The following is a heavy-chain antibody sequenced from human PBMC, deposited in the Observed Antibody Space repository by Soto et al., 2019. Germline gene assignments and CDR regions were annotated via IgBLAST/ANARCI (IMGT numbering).Heavy chain of an antibody. J-gene: IGHJ4*02. D-gene: IGHD2-2*01. CDR1: GVTFASYA. CDR2: IDASGSRT. V-gene: IGHV3-23*01. CDR3: AKDLYFSVLSAAPACLDF. Sequence: PGGSLRLSCAASGVTFASYAMAWVRQAPGKGVEWVSGIDASGSRTYYADSVKGRFTISRDNSRNTLFLEMDNLRGEDTAIDYCAKDLYFSVLSAAPACLDFSGQGTLVTVSS.